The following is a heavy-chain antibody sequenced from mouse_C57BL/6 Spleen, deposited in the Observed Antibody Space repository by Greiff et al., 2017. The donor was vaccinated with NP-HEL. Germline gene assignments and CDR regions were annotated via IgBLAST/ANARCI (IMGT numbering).Heavy chain of an antibody. CDR3: ARHGGSRDWYFDV. CDR1: GFTFSDYY. J-gene: IGHJ1*03. CDR2: ISNGGGST. Sequence: EVKLMESGGGLVQPGGSLKLSCAASGFTFSDYYMYWVRQTPEKRLEWVAYISNGGGSTYYPDTVKGRFTISRDNAKNTLYLQMSRLKSEDTAMYYCARHGGSRDWYFDVWGTGTTVTVSS. D-gene: IGHD1-1*01. V-gene: IGHV5-12*01.